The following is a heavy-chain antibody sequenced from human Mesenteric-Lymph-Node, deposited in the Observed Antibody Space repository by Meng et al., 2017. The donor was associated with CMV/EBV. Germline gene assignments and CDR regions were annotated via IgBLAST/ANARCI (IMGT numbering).Heavy chain of an antibody. CDR2: ISWNSGNI. Sequence: GGSLRLSCVASGFAFDDFAMHWVQQAPGKGLEWVSFISWNSGNINYADSVKGRFTISRDNAKNSLYLQMNNLRAEDTAVYYCAREAGIPALPFYWGQGTLVTVSS. V-gene: IGHV3-9*01. J-gene: IGHJ4*02. CDR3: AREAGIPALPFY. D-gene: IGHD6-6*01. CDR1: GFAFDDFA.